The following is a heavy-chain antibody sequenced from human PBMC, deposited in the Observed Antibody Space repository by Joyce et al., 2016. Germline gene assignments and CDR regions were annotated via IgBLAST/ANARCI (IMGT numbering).Heavy chain of an antibody. CDR1: GFTFSNYG. CDR3: AGGILTGYFDY. Sequence: QGQLVEYGGGVVQPGRSLRLSCAAAGFTFSNYGMHWVRQAPGKGLEWVAVISYDGINKHYGDSVKGRFTISRDKSKNTLYLQRNSLRAEDTAVYYCAGGILTGYFDYWGQGTLVTVSS. CDR2: ISYDGINK. D-gene: IGHD3-9*01. J-gene: IGHJ4*02. V-gene: IGHV3-30*03.